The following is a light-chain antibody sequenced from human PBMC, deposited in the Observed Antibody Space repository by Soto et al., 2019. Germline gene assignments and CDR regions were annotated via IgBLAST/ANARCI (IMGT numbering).Light chain of an antibody. CDR2: KAS. V-gene: IGKV1-5*03. CDR3: LQDINYPWT. CDR1: QSISGW. J-gene: IGKJ1*01. Sequence: PPTLSASVGDRVTITCRASQSISGWLAWYQQKPGKAPKLLIYKASSLESGVPPRFSGSGSGTDFTLAISSLQPEDSATYYCLQDINYPWTFGQGTKVDIK.